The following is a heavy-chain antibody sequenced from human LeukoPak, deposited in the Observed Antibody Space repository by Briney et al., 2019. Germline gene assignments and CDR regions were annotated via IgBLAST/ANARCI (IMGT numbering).Heavy chain of an antibody. CDR3: ARDAAGGFDY. D-gene: IGHD3-10*01. CDR1: GFTFSSYG. V-gene: IGHV3-33*01. CDR2: IWYDGSNK. Sequence: GGSLRLSCAASGFTFSSYGMHWVRQAPGQGLEWVAVIWYDGSNKYYADSVKGRFTISRDNSKNTLYLQMNSLRAEDTAVYYCARDAAGGFDYWGQGTLVTVSS. J-gene: IGHJ4*02.